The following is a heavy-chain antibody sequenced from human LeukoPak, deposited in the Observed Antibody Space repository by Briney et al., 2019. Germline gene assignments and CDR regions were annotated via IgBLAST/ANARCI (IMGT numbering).Heavy chain of an antibody. Sequence: GGSLRLSCAASGFTFSSYWMSWVRQAPGKGLGWVSAISGSAASTKYADSVKGRFTISRDNSKNTLFLQMNSLRAEDTAVYYCAKVKVGGVFDSWGQGTLVTVSS. CDR2: ISGSAAST. CDR1: GFTFSSYW. D-gene: IGHD2-8*02. V-gene: IGHV3-23*01. J-gene: IGHJ5*01. CDR3: AKVKVGGVFDS.